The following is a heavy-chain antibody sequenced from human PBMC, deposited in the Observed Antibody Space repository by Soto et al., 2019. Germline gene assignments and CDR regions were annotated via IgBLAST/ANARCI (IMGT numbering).Heavy chain of an antibody. CDR2: IDYNGVT. Sequence: KPSETLSLTCTVSGGSIYRSGYYWGWIRQPPGRGLEWIGNIDYNGVTYSNPSLKSRVTISRDTSKKQFSLKLTSVTAADTALYYCGKVLVGATGHTDSDSWGPGTLVTVSS. V-gene: IGHV4-39*01. CDR1: GGSIYRSGYY. CDR3: GKVLVGATGHTDSDS. J-gene: IGHJ4*02. D-gene: IGHD2-15*01.